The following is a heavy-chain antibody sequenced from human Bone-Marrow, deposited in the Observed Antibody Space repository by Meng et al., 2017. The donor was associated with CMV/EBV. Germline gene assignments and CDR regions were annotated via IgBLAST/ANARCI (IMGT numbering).Heavy chain of an antibody. J-gene: IGHJ6*02. Sequence: GESLKISFAASGFTFCRYWMHWVRQAPGKGLVWVSRINSDGSSTSYADSVKGRFTISRDNAKNTLYLQMNSLRAEDTAVYYCARGDYDFWSGYYPHYYYYYGMDVWGQGTTVTVSS. CDR1: GFTFCRYW. D-gene: IGHD3-3*01. CDR2: INSDGSST. V-gene: IGHV3-74*01. CDR3: ARGDYDFWSGYYPHYYYYYGMDV.